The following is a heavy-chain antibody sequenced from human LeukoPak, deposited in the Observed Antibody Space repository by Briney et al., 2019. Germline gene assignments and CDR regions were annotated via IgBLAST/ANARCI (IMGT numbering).Heavy chain of an antibody. Sequence: SETLSLTCTVSGGSISSYYWSWIRQPPGKGLEWIGYIYYSGSTNYNPSLKSRVTISVDTSKNQFSLKLSSVTAADTAVYYCARSSRLYGSGSQRNYYYYDMDVWGQGTTVTVSS. V-gene: IGHV4-59*12. CDR3: ARSSRLYGSGSQRNYYYYDMDV. J-gene: IGHJ6*02. D-gene: IGHD3-10*01. CDR1: GGSISSYY. CDR2: IYYSGST.